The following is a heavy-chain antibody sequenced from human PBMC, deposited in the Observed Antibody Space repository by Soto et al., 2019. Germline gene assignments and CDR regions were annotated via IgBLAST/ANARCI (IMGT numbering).Heavy chain of an antibody. V-gene: IGHV3-7*05. CDR2: IKQDGSEK. CDR3: AKESDSSGYYPDY. J-gene: IGHJ4*02. D-gene: IGHD3-22*01. Sequence: HPGGSLRLSCAASGFTFSSYWMSWVRQAPGKGLEWVANIKQDGSEKYYVDSVKGRFTISRDNSKNTVYLQMNSLRAEDTAVYYCAKESDSSGYYPDYWGQGTLVTVSS. CDR1: GFTFSSYW.